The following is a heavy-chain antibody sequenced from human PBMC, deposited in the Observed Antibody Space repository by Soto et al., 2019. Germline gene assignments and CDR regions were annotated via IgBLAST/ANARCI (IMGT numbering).Heavy chain of an antibody. J-gene: IGHJ6*03. V-gene: IGHV3-7*01. CDR2: IKQDGSEK. CDR1: GFTFSSYW. CDR3: ARGYCSGGSCYTHYYYYYMDV. D-gene: IGHD2-15*01. Sequence: EVQLVESGGGLVQPGGSLRLSCAASGFTFSSYWMSWVRQAPGKGLEWVANIKQDGSEKYYVDSVKGRFTISRDNAKNSLYLQMNSLRAEDTAVYYCARGYCSGGSCYTHYYYYYMDVWGKGTTVTVSS.